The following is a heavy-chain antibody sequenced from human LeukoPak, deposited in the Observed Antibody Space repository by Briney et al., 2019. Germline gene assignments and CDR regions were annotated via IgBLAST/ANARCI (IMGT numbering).Heavy chain of an antibody. CDR3: ARRSQTTTEIQLWSNGGHWYFDL. CDR2: IYYSGSI. J-gene: IGHJ2*01. V-gene: IGHV4-59*08. Sequence: SETLSLTCTVSGGSISSYYWSWIRQPPGKGLEWIGYIYYSGSINYNPALKSRVTISVDTSKNQFSLKLISVTAADTAVYYCARRSQTTTEIQLWSNGGHWYFDLWGRGTLVTVSS. D-gene: IGHD5-18*01. CDR1: GGSISSYY.